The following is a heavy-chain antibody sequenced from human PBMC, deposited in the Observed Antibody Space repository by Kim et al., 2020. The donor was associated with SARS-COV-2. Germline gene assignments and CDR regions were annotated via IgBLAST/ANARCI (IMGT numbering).Heavy chain of an antibody. CDR3: ARGLVLAAPTIRDAFDI. CDR2: INPSGGST. D-gene: IGHD6-6*01. Sequence: ASVKVSCKASGYTFTSYYMHWVRQAPGQGLEWMGIINPSGGSTSYAQKFQGRVTMTRDTSTSTVYMELSSLRSEDTAVYYCARGLVLAAPTIRDAFDIWGQGTMVTVSS. CDR1: GYTFTSYY. V-gene: IGHV1-46*01. J-gene: IGHJ3*02.